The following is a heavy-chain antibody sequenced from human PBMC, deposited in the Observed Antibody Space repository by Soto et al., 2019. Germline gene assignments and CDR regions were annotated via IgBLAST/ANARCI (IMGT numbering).Heavy chain of an antibody. CDR3: AGPLGENDAFDI. J-gene: IGHJ3*02. V-gene: IGHV1-69*13. D-gene: IGHD3-16*01. CDR1: GGTFSSYA. Sequence: SVKVSCKASGGTFSSYAISWVRQAPGQGLEWMGGISPIFGTANYAQKFQGRVTITADESTSTAYMELSSLRSEDTAVYYCAGPLGENDAFDIWGQGTMVTVSS. CDR2: ISPIFGTA.